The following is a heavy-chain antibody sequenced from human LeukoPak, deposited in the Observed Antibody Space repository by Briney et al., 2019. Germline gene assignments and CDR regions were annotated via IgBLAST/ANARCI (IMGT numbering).Heavy chain of an antibody. CDR1: GFTFSSYS. CDR2: ISSSSSTI. CDR3: ASVGNYDSSGYLPFDY. Sequence: GGSLRLSCAASGFTFSSYSMNWVRQAPGKGLVWVSYISSSSSTIYYADSVKGRFTISRDNAKNSLYLQMNSLRAEDTAVYYCASVGNYDSSGYLPFDYWGQGTLVTVSS. J-gene: IGHJ4*02. V-gene: IGHV3-48*01. D-gene: IGHD3-22*01.